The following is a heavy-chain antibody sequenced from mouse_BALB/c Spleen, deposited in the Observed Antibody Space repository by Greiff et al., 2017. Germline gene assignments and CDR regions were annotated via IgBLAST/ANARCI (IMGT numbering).Heavy chain of an antibody. CDR3: ARGWIYYGYLRDFDY. J-gene: IGHJ2*01. CDR2: IYPGSGNT. Sequence: VQLQQSGAELVRPGTSVKISCKASGYAFTNYWLGWVKQRPGHGLEWIGDIYPGSGNTYYNEKFKGKATLTADKSSSTAYMQLSSLTSEDSAVYFCARGWIYYGYLRDFDYWGQGTTLTVSS. CDR1: GYAFTNYW. V-gene: IGHV1-63*01. D-gene: IGHD2-2*01.